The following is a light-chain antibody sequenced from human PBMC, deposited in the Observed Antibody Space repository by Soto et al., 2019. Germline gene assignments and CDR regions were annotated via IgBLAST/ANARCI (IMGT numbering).Light chain of an antibody. CDR3: QSYDSSLSGFYV. V-gene: IGLV2-8*01. J-gene: IGLJ1*01. CDR2: EVN. Sequence: LTQPPSASGSPGQSVAISCTGTSSDVGGYNYVSWYQQHPGKAPKLMIYEVNKRPSGVPDRFSGSKSGTSASLAITGLQAEDEADYYCQSYDSSLSGFYVFGTGTKVTVL. CDR1: SSDVGGYNY.